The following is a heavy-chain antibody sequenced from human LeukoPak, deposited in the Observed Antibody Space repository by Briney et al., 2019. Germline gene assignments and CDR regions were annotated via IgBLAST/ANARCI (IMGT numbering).Heavy chain of an antibody. Sequence: GRSLRLSCAASGFTFSSYGMHWVRQAPGKGLEWVAVISYDGSNKYYADSVKGRFTISRDNSKNTLYLQMNSLRAEDTAVYYCARFLGRVPTYYLAYWGREPWSPSPQ. CDR3: ARFLGRVPTYYLAY. D-gene: IGHD3-10*01. CDR1: GFTFSSYG. CDR2: ISYDGSNK. V-gene: IGHV3-30*19. J-gene: IGHJ4*02.